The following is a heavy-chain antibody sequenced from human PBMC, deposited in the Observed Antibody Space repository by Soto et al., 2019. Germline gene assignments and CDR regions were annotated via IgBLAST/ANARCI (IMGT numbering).Heavy chain of an antibody. V-gene: IGHV1-2*04. CDR3: ARDGYYDSSGYPNWFDP. J-gene: IGHJ5*02. CDR2: INPNSGGT. D-gene: IGHD3-22*01. Sequence: QVQLVQSGAEVKKPGASVKVSCKASGYTFTGYYMHWVRQAPGQGLEWMGWINPNSGGTNYAQKFQGWVTMTRDTSISTAYRELSRLRSDDTAVYYCARDGYYDSSGYPNWFDPWGQGTLVTVSS. CDR1: GYTFTGYY.